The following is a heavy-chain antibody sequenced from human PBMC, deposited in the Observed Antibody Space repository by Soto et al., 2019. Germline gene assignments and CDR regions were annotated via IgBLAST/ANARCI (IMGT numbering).Heavy chain of an antibody. D-gene: IGHD3-3*01. Sequence: LSLPCTVSGGSVSSGSYYWSWIRQPPGKGLEWIGYIYYSGSTNYNPSLKSRVTISVDTSKNQFSLKLSSVTAADTAVYYCARDNVGDYDFWSGYYTGYYYYYGMDVWGQGTTVTVS. CDR2: IYYSGST. CDR3: ARDNVGDYDFWSGYYTGYYYYYGMDV. J-gene: IGHJ6*02. CDR1: GGSVSSGSYY. V-gene: IGHV4-61*01.